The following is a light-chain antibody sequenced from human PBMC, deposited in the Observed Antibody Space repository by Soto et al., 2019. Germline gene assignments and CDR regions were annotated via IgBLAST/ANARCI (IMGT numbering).Light chain of an antibody. J-gene: IGKJ2*01. CDR1: QTISSW. CDR2: EAS. CDR3: QQYNSYSRT. V-gene: IGKV1-5*03. Sequence: DIQMTQSPSTLSASVGDRVTITCRSSQTISSWLAWYQQKPGRAPKLLIYEASSLESGGPSRFSGSGSGTEFTLTISGLQPDDFATYYCQQYNSYSRTFGQGTKLEIK.